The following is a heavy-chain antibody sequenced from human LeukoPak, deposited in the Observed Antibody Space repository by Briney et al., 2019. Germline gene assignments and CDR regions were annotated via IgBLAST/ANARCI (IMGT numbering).Heavy chain of an antibody. CDR1: GFTFSSYG. Sequence: PGGSLRLSCAASGFTFSSYGMHWVRQAPGQGLEWVSAVSGNGGSSFYADSVKGRFTISRDNSKNTLFLQVDSLRAEDSAIYYCARRKVGGTGDYWGQGTQVTVSS. D-gene: IGHD1-26*01. CDR2: VSGNGGSS. V-gene: IGHV3-23*01. J-gene: IGHJ4*02. CDR3: ARRKVGGTGDY.